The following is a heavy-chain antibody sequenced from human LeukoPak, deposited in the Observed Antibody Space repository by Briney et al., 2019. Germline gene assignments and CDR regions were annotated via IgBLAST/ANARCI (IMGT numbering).Heavy chain of an antibody. J-gene: IGHJ4*02. CDR1: GYTFTGYY. CDR3: ARSPRLIRYFDY. D-gene: IGHD2-8*01. V-gene: IGHV1-2*02. Sequence: ASVKVSCKASGYTFTGYYMHWVRQAPRQGLEWMGWINPNSGGTNYAQKFQGRVTMTRDTSISTAYMELSRLRSDDTAVYYCARSPRLIRYFDYWGQGTLVTVSS. CDR2: INPNSGGT.